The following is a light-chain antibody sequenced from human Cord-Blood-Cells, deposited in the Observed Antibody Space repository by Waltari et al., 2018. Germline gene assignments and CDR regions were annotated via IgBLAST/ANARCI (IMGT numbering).Light chain of an antibody. J-gene: IGLJ1*01. Sequence: QSALTQPASVSGSPGQSIPISCTGTSSDVGGYNLVSWYQQHPGKAPKLMIYEVSNRPSGVSNRFSGSKSGNIASLTISGLQAEDEADYYCSSYTSSSTLVFGTGTKVTVL. V-gene: IGLV2-14*01. CDR3: SSYTSSSTLV. CDR2: EVS. CDR1: SSDVGGYNL.